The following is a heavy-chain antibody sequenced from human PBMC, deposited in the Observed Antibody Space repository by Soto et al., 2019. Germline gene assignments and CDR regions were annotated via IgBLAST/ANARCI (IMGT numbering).Heavy chain of an antibody. V-gene: IGHV1-2*04. CDR1: GYTFIGYY. CDR3: AREPATAKPEGVNF. Sequence: ASVKVSCNASGYTFIGYYIHWVRQAPAQGLECMGWVNPNSGGTNYAPKFQGWVTITGDTSNTTAYMELSRLRSGDTAVYYCAREPATAKPEGVNFWGQGTLVTSPQ. D-gene: IGHD1-1*01. CDR2: VNPNSGGT. J-gene: IGHJ4*02.